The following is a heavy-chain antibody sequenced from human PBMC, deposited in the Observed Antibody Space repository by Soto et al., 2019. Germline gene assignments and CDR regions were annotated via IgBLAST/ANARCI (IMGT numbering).Heavy chain of an antibody. J-gene: IGHJ5*02. V-gene: IGHV3-23*01. CDR2: ISPAGETI. CDR3: AQYTCTSPFCNRWFDP. Sequence: GGSLILSCAASDSGFTFSKYAMTWVRQAPGRGLEWVSVISPAGETIHYADSVKGRFTISRDNSRNTLYLQMNNLRDDDSAIYFCAQYTCTSPFCNRWFDPWGQGTLVTVSS. D-gene: IGHD2-8*01. CDR1: DSGFTFSKYA.